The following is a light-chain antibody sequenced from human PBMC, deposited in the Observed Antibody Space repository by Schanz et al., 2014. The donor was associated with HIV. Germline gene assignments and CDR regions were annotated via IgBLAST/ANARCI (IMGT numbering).Light chain of an antibody. J-gene: IGKJ4*02. CDR2: AAS. Sequence: EILMTQSPATVSLSPGERATLSCRASQSVSNSLAWYQQKPGQTPRLLIYAASTRATGIPVRFSGTGSGTDFTLTITRLEPDDFAVYYCHHYGDSRGTFGGGTEVDI. CDR1: QSVSNS. V-gene: IGKV3-20*01. CDR3: HHYGDSRGT.